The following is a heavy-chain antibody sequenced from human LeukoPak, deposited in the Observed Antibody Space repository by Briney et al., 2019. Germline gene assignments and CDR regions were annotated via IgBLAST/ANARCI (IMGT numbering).Heavy chain of an antibody. J-gene: IGHJ4*02. V-gene: IGHV3-30*02. CDR1: DFTFSSYG. CDR2: IRYDGSTK. CDR3: AKDRHPALNEYYFDY. Sequence: PGGSLRLSCAPSDFTFSSYGMHWVREAPGKGGEGLAFIRYDGSTKSYADSVKGRFTISRDNSKNTLYLQMNSLRAEDTAVYYCAKDRHPALNEYYFDYWGQGTLVTVSS. D-gene: IGHD2-2*01.